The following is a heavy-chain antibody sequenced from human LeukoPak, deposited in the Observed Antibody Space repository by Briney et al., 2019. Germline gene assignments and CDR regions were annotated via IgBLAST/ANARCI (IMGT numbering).Heavy chain of an antibody. CDR3: ARDGSYDSSGYYS. Sequence: PGGSLRLSCAASGFTFSSYGMHWVRQAPGKGLEWVAVIWYDGSNKYYADSVKGRFTISRDNSKNTLYLQMNSLRAEDTAVYYCARDGSYDSSGYYSWGQGTLVTVSS. D-gene: IGHD3-22*01. J-gene: IGHJ4*02. CDR2: IWYDGSNK. CDR1: GFTFSSYG. V-gene: IGHV3-33*01.